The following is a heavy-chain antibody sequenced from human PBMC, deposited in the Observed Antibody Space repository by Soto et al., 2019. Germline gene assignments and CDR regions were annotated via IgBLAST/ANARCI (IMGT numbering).Heavy chain of an antibody. Sequence: VQLVESGGGLVQPGGSLRLSCAASGVTVSSNYMSWVRQAPGKGLEWVSVIYSGGSTYYADSVQGRFTISRDNSKNTLYLQMNSLRAEDTAVYYCARHGYNYGGGYFDYWGQGTLVTVSS. D-gene: IGHD5-18*01. J-gene: IGHJ4*02. CDR3: ARHGYNYGGGYFDY. CDR1: GVTVSSNY. CDR2: IYSGGST. V-gene: IGHV3-66*04.